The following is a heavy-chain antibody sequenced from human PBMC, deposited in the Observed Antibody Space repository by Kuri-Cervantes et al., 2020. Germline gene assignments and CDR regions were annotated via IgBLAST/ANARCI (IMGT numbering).Heavy chain of an antibody. CDR1: GFSFSSYG. CDR2: ISGGGSTM. Sequence: GESLKISCAASGFSFSSYGMSWVRQAPGKGLEWISYISGGGSTMYYADSVKGRFTISRDNAKNSLYLQMNSLRAEDTAVYYCAVIYLQGSEKDYWGQGTLVTVSS. V-gene: IGHV3-48*04. D-gene: IGHD3-10*01. J-gene: IGHJ4*02. CDR3: AVIYLQGSEKDY.